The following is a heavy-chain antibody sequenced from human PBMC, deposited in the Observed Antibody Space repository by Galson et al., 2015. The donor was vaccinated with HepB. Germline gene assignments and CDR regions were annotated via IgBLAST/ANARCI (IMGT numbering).Heavy chain of an antibody. V-gene: IGHV1-18*01. Sequence: SVKVSXXXXGXIXTXYTINWVRQAPGQGLEXRGWINAYTGDTTYTQKFQGRVTMTTDTSTSTAYLDLRSLRSDDTAMYYCARGGMATIGGPTFDFWGQGTL. CDR2: INAYTGDT. D-gene: IGHD5-24*01. J-gene: IGHJ4*02. CDR3: ARGGMATIGGPTFDF. CDR1: GXIXTXYT.